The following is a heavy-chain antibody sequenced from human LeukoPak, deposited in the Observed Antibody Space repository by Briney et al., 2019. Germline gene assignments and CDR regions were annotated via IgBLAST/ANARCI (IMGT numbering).Heavy chain of an antibody. CDR3: ARHTPSGSSGYYFDYFDY. CDR2: IYYSGST. J-gene: IGHJ4*02. CDR1: GGSFSSYY. V-gene: IGHV4-59*08. Sequence: DPSETLSLTCAVYGGSFSSYYWSWIRQPPGKGLEWIGYIYYSGSTYYNPSLKSRVTISVDTSKNQFSLKLSSVTAADTAVYYCARHTPSGSSGYYFDYFDYWGQGTLVTVSS. D-gene: IGHD3-22*01.